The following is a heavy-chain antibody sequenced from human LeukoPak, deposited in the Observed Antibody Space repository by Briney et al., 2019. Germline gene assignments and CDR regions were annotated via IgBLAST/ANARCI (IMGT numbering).Heavy chain of an antibody. CDR3: AREVGATTKDFDY. CDR2: IYYSGST. D-gene: IGHD1-26*01. CDR1: GGSISSGDHY. J-gene: IGHJ4*02. V-gene: IGHV4-30-4*01. Sequence: PSQTLSLTCTVSGGSISSGDHYWSWIRQPPGKGLEWIGYIYYSGSTYYNPSLKSRVTISVDTSKNQFSLKLSSVTAADTAVYYCAREVGATTKDFDYWGQGTLVTVSS.